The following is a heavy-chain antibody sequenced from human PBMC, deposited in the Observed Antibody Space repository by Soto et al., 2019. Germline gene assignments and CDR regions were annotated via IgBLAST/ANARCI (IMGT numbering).Heavy chain of an antibody. CDR1: GGSFSGYY. D-gene: IGHD6-19*01. V-gene: IGHV4-34*01. J-gene: IGHJ4*02. CDR2: INDRRST. Sequence: SETLSLTCAVYGGSFSGYYWTWIRQSPGKGLEWIGEINDRRSTNYNPSLKSRVTKSRVTISVDTSKKQFYLNLSSVTAADTAVYYCARAVAGTQTLDYWGQATQVTVSS. CDR3: ARAVAGTQTLDY.